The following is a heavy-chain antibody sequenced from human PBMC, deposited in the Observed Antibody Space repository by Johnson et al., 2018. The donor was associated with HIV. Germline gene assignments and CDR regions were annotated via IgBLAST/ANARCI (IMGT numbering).Heavy chain of an antibody. D-gene: IGHD3-22*01. Sequence: QVQLVESGGGVVQPGGSLRLSCAASGFTFSTYAFHWVRQAPGKGLDWVAVISYDGNNKYYADSVKGRFTISRDNSKNTLYLQMNSLRAEDTAVYYCAREYYYDSSGYNAFDIWGQGTMVTVSS. CDR3: AREYYYDSSGYNAFDI. V-gene: IGHV3-30*04. J-gene: IGHJ3*02. CDR2: ISYDGNNK. CDR1: GFTFSTYA.